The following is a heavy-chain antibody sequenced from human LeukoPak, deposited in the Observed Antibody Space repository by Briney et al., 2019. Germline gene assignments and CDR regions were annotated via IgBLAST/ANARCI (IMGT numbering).Heavy chain of an antibody. CDR3: VKDVRFSDSSGYYSS. J-gene: IGHJ4*02. V-gene: IGHV3-30*02. CDR2: TRYDGGNE. CDR1: GFTFSSYG. Sequence: GGSLRLSCAASGFTFSSYGMHWVRQAPGKGLEWVAFTRYDGGNEKYADSVKGRFTISRDNSKNTLYLQMNNLRPEGTAVYYCVKDVRFSDSSGYYSSWGQGTLVTVSS. D-gene: IGHD3-22*01.